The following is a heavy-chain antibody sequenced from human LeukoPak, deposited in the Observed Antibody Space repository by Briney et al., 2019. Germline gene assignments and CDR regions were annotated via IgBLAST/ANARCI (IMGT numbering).Heavy chain of an antibody. Sequence: GGSLRLSCAASGFTFSDYYMSWIRQAPGRGLEWVSYISTSSSYTNYADSVKGRFTFSRDNAKNSLYLQMNSLRAEDTAVYYCARDYYASGSHDSWGQGALVTVSS. CDR3: ARDYYASGSHDS. CDR1: GFTFSDYY. D-gene: IGHD3-10*01. V-gene: IGHV3-11*05. CDR2: ISTSSSYT. J-gene: IGHJ4*02.